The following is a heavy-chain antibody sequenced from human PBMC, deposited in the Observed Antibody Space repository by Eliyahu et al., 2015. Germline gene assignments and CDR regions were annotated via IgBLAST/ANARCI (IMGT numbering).Heavy chain of an antibody. CDR1: GFPFXIXG. V-gene: IGHV3-30*03. D-gene: IGHD3-10*01. J-gene: IGHJ6*02. CDR3: ARDLRVLDYYGSNGMDV. Sequence: QEQLVESGGGVVQPGGSLRLSCAASGFPFXIXGMHWVRQAPGKGLEWVAIITYDGTNKYYADSVKGRFTISRDNSKNTLSLQMNSLGVEDTALYYCARDLRVLDYYGSNGMDVWGQGTPVTVSS. CDR2: ITYDGTNK.